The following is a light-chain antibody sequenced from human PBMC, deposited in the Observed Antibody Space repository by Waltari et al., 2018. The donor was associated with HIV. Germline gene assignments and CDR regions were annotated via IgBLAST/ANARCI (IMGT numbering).Light chain of an antibody. CDR2: KDD. V-gene: IGLV6-57*01. Sequence: NFMLTQPHSVSESPGKTVTISCTRSSGSIAASYVQWYQQRPGSPPTTVIYKDDQRPSGVPDRFSGSIDSSSNSASLTISGLRTEDEADYYCQSYDNENPVLFGGGTKLTVL. CDR1: SGSIAASY. CDR3: QSYDNENPVL. J-gene: IGLJ2*01.